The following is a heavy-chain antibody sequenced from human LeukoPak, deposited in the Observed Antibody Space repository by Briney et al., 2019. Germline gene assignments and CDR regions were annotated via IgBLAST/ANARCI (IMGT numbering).Heavy chain of an antibody. Sequence: PGGSLRLSCAASGFTFSSYAMSWVRQAPGKGLEWVANIKQDGSEKYYVDSVKGRFTISRDNVKNSLYLQMNSLRAEDTAVYYCARSYGMDVWGKGTTVTVSS. V-gene: IGHV3-7*03. CDR3: ARSYGMDV. J-gene: IGHJ6*04. CDR1: GFTFSSYA. CDR2: IKQDGSEK.